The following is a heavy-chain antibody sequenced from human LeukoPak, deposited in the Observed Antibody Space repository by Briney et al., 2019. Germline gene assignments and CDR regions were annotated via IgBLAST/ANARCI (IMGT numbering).Heavy chain of an antibody. V-gene: IGHV4-4*09. CDR2: IYTSGST. CDR3: ARYTSHPTGYYFDY. CDR1: GGSISSYY. D-gene: IGHD2-2*01. Sequence: SETLSLTCTVSGGSISSYYWSWIRQPPGKGLEWIGYIYTSGSTNYNPSLKSRVTISADTSKNQFSLKLSSVTAADTAVHYCARYTSHPTGYYFDYWGQGTLVTVSS. J-gene: IGHJ4*02.